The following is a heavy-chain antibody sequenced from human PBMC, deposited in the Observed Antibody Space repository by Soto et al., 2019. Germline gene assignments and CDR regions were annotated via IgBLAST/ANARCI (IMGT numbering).Heavy chain of an antibody. CDR2: IYHSAST. D-gene: IGHD4-17*01. J-gene: IGHJ5*01. CDR1: GGSIRGSNC. CDR3: ARGNYGDYLIWFDP. V-gene: IGHV4-4*02. Sequence: PSETLSLTCAVSGGSIRGSNCWSWVRQPPGKGLEWIGEIYHSASTNYNPSLKSRVTISVDKSKNQFSLKLSSVTAEDTAVYYCARGNYGDYLIWFDPRGQGTLVSVSS.